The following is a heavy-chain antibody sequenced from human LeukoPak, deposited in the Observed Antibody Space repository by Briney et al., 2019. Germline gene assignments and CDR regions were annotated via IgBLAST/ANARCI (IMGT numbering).Heavy chain of an antibody. V-gene: IGHV4-61*03. J-gene: IGHJ5*02. CDR1: GGSVRSPDSY. D-gene: IGHD6-6*01. CDR3: ARNTSSSPWFDP. CDR2: VYYIGTT. Sequence: SETLPLTCTVSGGSVRSPDSYWSWIQQPPGKGLEWIGNVYYIGTTSYNSSLKSRVTISVDISKNHFSLEVTSVTAADTAVYFCARNTSSSPWFDPWGQGTLVTVSS.